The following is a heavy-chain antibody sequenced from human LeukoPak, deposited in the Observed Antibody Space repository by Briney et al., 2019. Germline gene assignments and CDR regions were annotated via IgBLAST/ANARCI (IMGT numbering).Heavy chain of an antibody. Sequence: ASVNVSCKASGYTFTSYAMHWVRQAPGQRLEWMGWINAGNGNTKYSQKFQGRVTITRDTSASTAYMELSSLRSEDTAVYYCAREGQLVGYYYGMDVWGQGTTVTVSS. V-gene: IGHV1-3*01. CDR1: GYTFTSYA. CDR2: INAGNGNT. CDR3: AREGQLVGYYYGMDV. J-gene: IGHJ6*02. D-gene: IGHD6-13*01.